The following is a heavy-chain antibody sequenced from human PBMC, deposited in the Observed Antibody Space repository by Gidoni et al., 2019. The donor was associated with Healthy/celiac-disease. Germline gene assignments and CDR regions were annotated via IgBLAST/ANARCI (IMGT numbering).Heavy chain of an antibody. CDR2: IDPSDSYT. CDR1: GYSFTSYW. CDR3: ASAADHSSGSYYYYGMDV. J-gene: IGHJ6*02. Sequence: EVQLVQSGAEVKKPGESLRISCKGSGYSFTSYWISWVRQMPGKGLEWMGRIDPSDSYTNYSPSFQGHVTISADKSISTAYLQWSSLKASDTAMYYCASAADHSSGSYYYYGMDVWGQGTTVTVSS. D-gene: IGHD6-19*01. V-gene: IGHV5-10-1*03.